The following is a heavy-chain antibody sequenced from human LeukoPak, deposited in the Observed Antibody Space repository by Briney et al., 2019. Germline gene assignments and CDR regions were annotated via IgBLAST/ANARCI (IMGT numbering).Heavy chain of an antibody. D-gene: IGHD1-26*01. V-gene: IGHV4-59*04. CDR3: AKSGGYGLIDK. CDR1: GDSISSYY. J-gene: IGHJ4*02. Sequence: SETLSLTCTVSGDSISSYYWGWIRQPPGKGLEWIGNIYYTGSTYYNVSLNSRVTISIDTSKNLFSLRLNSMTAADTAVYYCAKSGGYGLIDKWGQGTLVTVSS. CDR2: IYYTGST.